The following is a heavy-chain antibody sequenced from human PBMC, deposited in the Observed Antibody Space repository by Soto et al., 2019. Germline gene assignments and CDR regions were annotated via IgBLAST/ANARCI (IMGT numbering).Heavy chain of an antibody. J-gene: IGHJ6*02. CDR1: GFTFSSYA. Sequence: PGGSLRLSCAASGFTFSSYAMHWVRQAPGKGLEWVAVILYDGSNKYYADSVKGRFTISRDNSKNTLYLQMNSLRAEDTAVYYCARDAYCSSTSCYGYYYYGMDVWGQGTTVTVSS. D-gene: IGHD2-2*01. CDR2: ILYDGSNK. CDR3: ARDAYCSSTSCYGYYYYGMDV. V-gene: IGHV3-30-3*01.